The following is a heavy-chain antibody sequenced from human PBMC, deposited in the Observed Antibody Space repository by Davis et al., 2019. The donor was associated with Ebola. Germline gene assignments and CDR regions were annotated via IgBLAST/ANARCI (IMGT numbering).Heavy chain of an antibody. CDR2: ISAYNGNT. V-gene: IGHV1-18*01. CDR3: ASGHCSSTSCYHYYYGMDV. J-gene: IGHJ6*02. D-gene: IGHD2-2*01. CDR1: GGTFSNYA. Sequence: ASVKVSCKASGGTFSNYAITWVRQAPGQGLEWMGWISAYNGNTNYAQKFQGRVTMTTDTSTSIVYMELRSLRSDDTAVYYCASGHCSSTSCYHYYYGMDVWGQGTTVTVSS.